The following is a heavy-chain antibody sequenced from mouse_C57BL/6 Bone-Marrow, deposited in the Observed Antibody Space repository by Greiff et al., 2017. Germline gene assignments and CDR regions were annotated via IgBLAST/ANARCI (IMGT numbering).Heavy chain of an antibody. V-gene: IGHV5-6*01. CDR2: ISSGGSYT. D-gene: IGHD1-1*01. CDR3: ARHSTTVVATKACAY. Sequence: EVQRVESGGDLVKPGGSLKLSCAASGFTFSSYGMSWVRQTPDKRLEWVATISSGGSYTYYPDSVKGRFTISRDNAKNTLYLQMSSLKSEDTAMYYCARHSTTVVATKACAYWGQGTLVTVSA. CDR1: GFTFSSYG. J-gene: IGHJ3*01.